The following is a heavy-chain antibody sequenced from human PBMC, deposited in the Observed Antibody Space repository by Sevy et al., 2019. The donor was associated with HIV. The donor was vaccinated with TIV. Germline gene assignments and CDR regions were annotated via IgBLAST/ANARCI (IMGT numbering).Heavy chain of an antibody. CDR3: ATHRRRDGYSYGAFDI. CDR2: VSGSGGKT. CDR1: GFTFSSSW. J-gene: IGHJ3*02. D-gene: IGHD4-4*01. V-gene: IGHV3-23*01. Sequence: GGSLRLSCAASGFTFSSSWMSWVRQAPGKGLEWVSAVSGSGGKTYYADSVKGRFTISRDTSNNTLFLHMNSLRAEDTAVYYCATHRRRDGYSYGAFDIWGQGTMVTVSS.